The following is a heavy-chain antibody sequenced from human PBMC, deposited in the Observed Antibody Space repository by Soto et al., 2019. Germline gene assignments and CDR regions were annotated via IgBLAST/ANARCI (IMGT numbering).Heavy chain of an antibody. CDR1: GFTFSSYA. CDR3: ARESGYSYGYGEAFYY. V-gene: IGHV3-30-3*01. D-gene: IGHD5-18*01. CDR2: ISYDGSNR. J-gene: IGHJ4*02. Sequence: QVQLVESGGGVVQPGRSLRLSCAASGFTFSSYAMHWVRQAPGKGLEWVAVISYDGSNRYYADSVKGRFTISRDNSKNTLYLQMNSLRAKDTAVYYCARESGYSYGYGEAFYYWGQGTLVTVSS.